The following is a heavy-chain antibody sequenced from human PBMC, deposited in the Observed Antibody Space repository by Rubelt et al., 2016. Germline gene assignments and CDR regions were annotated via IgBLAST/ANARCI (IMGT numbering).Heavy chain of an antibody. V-gene: IGHV1-3*01. CDR3: ARAPPLGWELPQYFDY. D-gene: IGHD1-26*01. Sequence: QVQLVQSGAEVKKPGASVKVSCKASGYTFTSYAMHWVRQAPGQRLEWMGWINAGNGNTKYLQTVQGRVTLTRDTSERTAYMELSSLGSEDTVWYYWARAPPLGWELPQYFDYWGQGTLVTVSS. J-gene: IGHJ4*02. CDR2: INAGNGNT. CDR1: GYTFTSYA.